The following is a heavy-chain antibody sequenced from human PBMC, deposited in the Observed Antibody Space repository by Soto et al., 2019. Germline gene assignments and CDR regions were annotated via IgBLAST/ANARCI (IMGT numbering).Heavy chain of an antibody. CDR2: VHNSGAT. CDR3: ARRPGYSSSPIVS. V-gene: IGHV4-59*08. J-gene: IGHJ4*02. CDR1: GESISSYY. Sequence: QVQLQESGPGLVKPSETLSLTCIVSGESISSYYGTWIRQPPGKGLDWIGYVHNSGATHYSPSLQSRVTMSLDTSNNHISLKLTSVTAADTAVYYCARRPGYSSSPIVSWGQGALVTVSS. D-gene: IGHD5-18*01.